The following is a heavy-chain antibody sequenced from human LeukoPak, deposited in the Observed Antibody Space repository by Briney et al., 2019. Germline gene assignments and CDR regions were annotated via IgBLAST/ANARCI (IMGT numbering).Heavy chain of an antibody. CDR2: INPNSGGT. V-gene: IGHV1-2*06. D-gene: IGHD1-26*01. CDR1: GYTFTGYY. Sequence: ASVKVSCKASGYTFTGYYMHWVRQAPGQGLEWMGRINPNSGGTNYAQKFRGRVTMTRDTSISTAYMELSRLRSDDTAVYYCARDLIGELLNGALDYWGQGTLVTVSS. CDR3: ARDLIGELLNGALDY. J-gene: IGHJ4*02.